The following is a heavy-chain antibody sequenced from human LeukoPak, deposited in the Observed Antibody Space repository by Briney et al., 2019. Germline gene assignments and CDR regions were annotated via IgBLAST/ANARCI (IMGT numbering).Heavy chain of an antibody. Sequence: SVKVSCRASGGTFSSYAISWVRQAPGQGLEWMGGIIPIFGTANYAQKFQGRVTITADESTSTAYMELSSLRSEDTAVYYCARGGYDILTGCYSIWGQGTLVTVSS. CDR1: GGTFSSYA. V-gene: IGHV1-69*13. CDR3: ARGGYDILTGCYSI. J-gene: IGHJ4*02. CDR2: IIPIFGTA. D-gene: IGHD3-9*01.